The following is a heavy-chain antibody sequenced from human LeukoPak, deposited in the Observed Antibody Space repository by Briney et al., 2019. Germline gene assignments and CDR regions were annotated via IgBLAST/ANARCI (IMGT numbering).Heavy chain of an antibody. CDR3: ARGRIAAAGNFDY. J-gene: IGHJ4*02. CDR2: INWNGGST. D-gene: IGHD6-13*01. Sequence: GGSLRLSCAASGFTFSRYWMTWVRQAPGKGLEWVSTINWNGGSTGYADSVKGRFTISRDNAKNSLYLQMNSLRAEDTALYYCARGRIAAAGNFDYWGQGTLVTVSS. CDR1: GFTFSRYW. V-gene: IGHV3-20*04.